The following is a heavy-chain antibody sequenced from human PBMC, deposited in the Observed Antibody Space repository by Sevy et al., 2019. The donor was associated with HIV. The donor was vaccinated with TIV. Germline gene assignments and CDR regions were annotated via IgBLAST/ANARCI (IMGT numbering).Heavy chain of an antibody. CDR1: GGSISSYY. V-gene: IGHV4-59*13. Sequence: SETLSLTCTVSGGSISSYYWSWIRQPPGKGLEWIGYIYYSGSTNYNPSLKSRVTISVDTSKNQFSLKLSSVTAADTAVYYCAREREDSSSSYFDYWGQRTLVTVSS. D-gene: IGHD6-6*01. J-gene: IGHJ4*02. CDR2: IYYSGST. CDR3: AREREDSSSSYFDY.